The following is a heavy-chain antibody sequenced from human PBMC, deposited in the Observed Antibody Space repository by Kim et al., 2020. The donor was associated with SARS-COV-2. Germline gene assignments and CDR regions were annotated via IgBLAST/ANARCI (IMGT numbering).Heavy chain of an antibody. D-gene: IGHD4-17*01. CDR2: IGSGGGDT. V-gene: IGHV3-23*01. CDR3: ATRGGYGDRWGAFDI. Sequence: GGSLRLSCAASRFSLRAYAMDWVRQAPGKGLEWISEIGSGGGDTFYRDSVKGRFTISRDNSMDTLFLQMNSRRPEDSAVYYCATRGGYGDRWGAFDIWG. J-gene: IGHJ3*02. CDR1: RFSLRAYA.